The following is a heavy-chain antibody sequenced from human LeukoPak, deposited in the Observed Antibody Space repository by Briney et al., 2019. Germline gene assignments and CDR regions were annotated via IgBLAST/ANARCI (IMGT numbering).Heavy chain of an antibody. D-gene: IGHD6-19*01. CDR3: ARAQSSSGWYDWFDP. CDR2: INHSGST. CDR1: GGSFSGYY. J-gene: IGHJ5*02. Sequence: SETLSLTCAVYGGSFSGYYWSWIRQPPGKGLEWIGEINHSGSTNYNPSLKSRVTISVDTSKNQFSLKLSSVTAADTAVYYCARAQSSSGWYDWFDPWGQGILVTVSS. V-gene: IGHV4-34*01.